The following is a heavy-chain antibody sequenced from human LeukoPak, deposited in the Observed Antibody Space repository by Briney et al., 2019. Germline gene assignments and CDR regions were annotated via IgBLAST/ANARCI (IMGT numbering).Heavy chain of an antibody. V-gene: IGHV6-1*01. D-gene: IGHD2-15*01. CDR1: GDSFSSNGAA. CDR2: TYYRSKLYN. CDR3: ARDPPRIVVVVAATNYYGMDV. Sequence: SQTLSLTCAISGDSFSSNGAAWNWIRQSPSRGLEWRGRTYYRSKLYNDYAVSVKSRITINPDTSKNQFSLQLNSVTPEDTAVYYCARDPPRIVVVVAATNYYGMDVWGQGTTVTVSS. J-gene: IGHJ6*02.